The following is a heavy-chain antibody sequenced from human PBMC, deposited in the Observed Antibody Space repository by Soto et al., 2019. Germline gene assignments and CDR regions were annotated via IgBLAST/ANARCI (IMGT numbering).Heavy chain of an antibody. CDR2: ISSSGTTI. J-gene: IGHJ3*02. CDR1: GFTFSDYF. CDR3: AREVGGDRAFDI. D-gene: IGHD2-21*02. V-gene: IGHV3-11*04. Sequence: GGSLRLSCAASGFTFSDYFMTWIRQAPGKGLEWVSYISSSGTTIFYADSVQGRFTISRDNAKNTLYLQMNSLRAEDTAVYYCAREVGGDRAFDIWGQGTVVTVS.